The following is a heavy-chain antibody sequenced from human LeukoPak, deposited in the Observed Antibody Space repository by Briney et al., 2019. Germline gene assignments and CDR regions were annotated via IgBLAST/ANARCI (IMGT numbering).Heavy chain of an antibody. Sequence: SETLSLTCTVSGGSISSYYWSWIRQPAGKGLEWIGRIYTSGSTYYNPSLKSRVTISVDTSKNQFSLKLSSVTAADTAVYYCARSMVRGVTRVYFDYWGQGTLVTVSS. J-gene: IGHJ4*02. CDR1: GGSISSYY. CDR2: IYTSGST. CDR3: ARSMVRGVTRVYFDY. V-gene: IGHV4-4*07. D-gene: IGHD3-10*01.